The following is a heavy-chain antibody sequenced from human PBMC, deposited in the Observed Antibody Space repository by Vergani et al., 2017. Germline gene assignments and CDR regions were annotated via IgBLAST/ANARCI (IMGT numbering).Heavy chain of an antibody. J-gene: IGHJ6*03. CDR3: ARVQELYDFWSGYRVRYYYYMDV. D-gene: IGHD3-3*01. CDR1: GGSFSGYY. V-gene: IGHV4-34*01. CDR2: INHSGST. Sequence: QVQLQQWGGGLLKPSETLSLTCAVYGGSFSGYYWSWIRQPPGKGLEWIGEINHSGSTNYNPSLKSRVTISVDTSKNQFSLKLSSVTAAYTAVYYCARVQELYDFWSGYRVRYYYYMDVWGKGTTVTVSS.